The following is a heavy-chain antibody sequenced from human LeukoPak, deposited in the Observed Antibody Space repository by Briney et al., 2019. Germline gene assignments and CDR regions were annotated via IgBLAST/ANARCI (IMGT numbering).Heavy chain of an antibody. CDR3: AKRSAESSGYFDY. D-gene: IGHD6-19*01. J-gene: IGHJ4*02. CDR2: ITGSGAFT. Sequence: GGSLRLSCAASGFTFSSYWMHWVRQAPGKGLEWVSAITGSGAFTDYADSVKGRFTISRDNSKNTLYLQMNSLRAEDTAVYYCAKRSAESSGYFDYWGQGTLVTVSS. CDR1: GFTFSSYW. V-gene: IGHV3-23*01.